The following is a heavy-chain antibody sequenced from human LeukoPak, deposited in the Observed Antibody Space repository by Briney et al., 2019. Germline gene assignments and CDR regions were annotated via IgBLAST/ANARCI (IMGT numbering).Heavy chain of an antibody. J-gene: IGHJ4*02. CDR3: ARDPQYNVYYFHY. CDR2: IWYDGSGK. CDR1: GFTFSSYG. D-gene: IGHD1-1*01. Sequence: GRSLRLSCAASGFTFSSYGMHWLPQAPGKGLEWVGIIWYDGSGKYYADSVKGRFTISRDNSKNTVYLQMNSLRGEDTAVYYCARDPQYNVYYFHYWGQGTLVTVSS. V-gene: IGHV3-33*01.